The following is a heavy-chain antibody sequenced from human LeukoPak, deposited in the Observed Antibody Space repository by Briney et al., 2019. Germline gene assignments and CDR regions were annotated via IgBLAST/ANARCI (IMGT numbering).Heavy chain of an antibody. CDR3: VHARNADYGMDV. CDR2: IIPIFGTA. V-gene: IGHV1-69*06. J-gene: IGHJ6*04. Sequence: SVKVSRKPSVGTFSSYPISWVRQAPGQGLEWMGGIIPIFGTANYAQKFQGRVTITADKSTSTAYMELSSLRSEDTAVYYCVHARNADYGMDVWGKGTTVTVSS. D-gene: IGHD1-14*01. CDR1: VGTFSSYP.